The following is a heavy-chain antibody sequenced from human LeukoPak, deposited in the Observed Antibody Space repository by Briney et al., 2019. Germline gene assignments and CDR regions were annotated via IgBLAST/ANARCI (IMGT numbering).Heavy chain of an antibody. J-gene: IGHJ4*02. CDR1: GESLNYYY. CDR3: ASGAWATRLHS. CDR2: VFDGKTT. V-gene: IGHV4-34*12. Sequence: SETLSLTCAVYGESLNYYYWSWIRQSPEKGLEWIGEVFDGKTTNYNPSLKSRVTISAVTSSDQFSLNLKSVTAADTAVYYCASGAWATRLHSWAQGTLVIVSS. D-gene: IGHD5-24*01.